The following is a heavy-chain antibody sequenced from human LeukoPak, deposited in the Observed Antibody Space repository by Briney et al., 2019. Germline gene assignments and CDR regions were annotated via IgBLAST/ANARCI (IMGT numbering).Heavy chain of an antibody. J-gene: IGHJ5*02. CDR3: ARDAPSGYQLLLYNWFGP. Sequence: GASVKVSCKASGYTFTSYDINWVRQATGQGPEWMGWMNPNSGNTGYAQKFQGRVTITRNTSISTAYMELSSLRSDDTAVYYCARDAPSGYQLLLYNWFGPWGQGTLVTVSS. D-gene: IGHD2-2*01. CDR1: GYTFTSYD. CDR2: MNPNSGNT. V-gene: IGHV1-8*01.